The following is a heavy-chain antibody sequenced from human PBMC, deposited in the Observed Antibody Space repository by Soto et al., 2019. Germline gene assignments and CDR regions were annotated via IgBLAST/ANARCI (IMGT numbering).Heavy chain of an antibody. D-gene: IGHD3-10*01. V-gene: IGHV3-30-3*01. CDR2: ISYDGSNK. CDR1: RFTFSYYA. J-gene: IGHJ6*02. CDR3: ARSEKVGFGELFNYYYYGMDV. Sequence: PGGSLRLSCAASRFTFSYYAMHWIRQAPGKGLEWVAVISYDGSNKYYADSVKGRFTISRDNSKNTLYLQMNSLRAEGTAVYYCARSEKVGFGELFNYYYYGMDVWGQGTTVTVSS.